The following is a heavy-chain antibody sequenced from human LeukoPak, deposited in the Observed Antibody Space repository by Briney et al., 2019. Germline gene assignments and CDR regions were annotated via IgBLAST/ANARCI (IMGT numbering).Heavy chain of an antibody. Sequence: SQTLSLTCAISGDSVSGNSAAWSWIRQSPSRGLEWLGRTYYMSKWYYEYAESVRSRIVINPDTSKNQFSLQLNSVTPEDTAIYYCVGIAWLQPPNWGQGTLVTVSS. V-gene: IGHV6-1*01. CDR2: TYYMSKWYY. D-gene: IGHD2-21*01. J-gene: IGHJ4*02. CDR1: GDSVSGNSAA. CDR3: VGIAWLQPPN.